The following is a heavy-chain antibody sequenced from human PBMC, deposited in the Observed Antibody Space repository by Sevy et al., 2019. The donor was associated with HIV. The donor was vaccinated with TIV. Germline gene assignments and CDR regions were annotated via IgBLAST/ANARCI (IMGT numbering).Heavy chain of an antibody. J-gene: IGHJ6*02. CDR2: INPNSDGT. CDR1: ASTFTAYY. D-gene: IGHD3-3*02. Sequence: ASVKVSCKTSASTFTAYYMHWLRQAPGQGLEWMGWINPNSDGTKYAQRFQGRVSMTADTSISTAYMELSRLTSDDTAVYYWARDRGIFGGGGGLDVWGQGTTVTVSS. CDR3: ARDRGIFGGGGGLDV. V-gene: IGHV1-2*02.